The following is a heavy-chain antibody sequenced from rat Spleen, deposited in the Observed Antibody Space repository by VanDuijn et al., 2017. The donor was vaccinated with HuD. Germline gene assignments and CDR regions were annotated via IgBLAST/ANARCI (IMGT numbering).Heavy chain of an antibody. V-gene: IGHV5-7*01. CDR3: VQWNSRYFTY. CDR2: ISYDGSST. CDR1: GFTFSDYN. D-gene: IGHD4-4*01. J-gene: IGHJ2*01. Sequence: EVQLVESGGGLVQPGRSLKISCAASGFTFSDYNMAWVRQAPKKGLEWVATISYDGSSTYYRDSVKGRFTISRDNAKNTLYLEMDSLRSDDTAAYYCVQWNSRYFTYWGQGVMVTVSS.